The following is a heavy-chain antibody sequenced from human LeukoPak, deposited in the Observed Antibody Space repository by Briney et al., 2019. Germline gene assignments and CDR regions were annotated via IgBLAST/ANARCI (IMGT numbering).Heavy chain of an antibody. CDR2: ISAYNGNT. J-gene: IGHJ4*02. V-gene: IGHV1-18*01. CDR3: ARGGSSSWDIDY. CDR1: GYTFTSYG. D-gene: IGHD2-2*01. Sequence: ASVKVSCKASGYTFTSYGISWVRQAPGQGLEWMGWISAYNGNTNYAQKFQGRVTMTRDMSTSTVYMELSSLRSEDSAVYYCARGGSSSWDIDYWGQGTLVTVSS.